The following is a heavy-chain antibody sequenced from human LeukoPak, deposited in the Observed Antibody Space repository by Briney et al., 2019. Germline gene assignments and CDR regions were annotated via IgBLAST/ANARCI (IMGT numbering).Heavy chain of an antibody. V-gene: IGHV4-59*08. CDR2: ISYSGST. D-gene: IGHD3-10*01. J-gene: IGHJ6*02. Sequence: SETLSLTGTGSGGSISSYYWSWNRPPRRGVGRRWFISYSGSTNYDHTLQSRVTITADTSRSQFSLKLRSVRAADTAVYYCGRTNYNPPLKSRVTISVDPSRNQFSLKLSSVTAADTAVYYCARDGPMYVDYYYGMDVWGQGTTVTVSS. CDR1: GGSISSYY. CDR3: GRTNYNPPLKSRVTISVDPSRNQFSLKLSSVTAADTAVYYCARDGPMYVDYYYGMDV.